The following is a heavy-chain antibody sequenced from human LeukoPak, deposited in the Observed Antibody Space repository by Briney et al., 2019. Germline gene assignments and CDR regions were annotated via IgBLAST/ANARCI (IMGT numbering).Heavy chain of an antibody. J-gene: IGHJ4*02. CDR1: GGSFSGYY. Sequence: KPSETLSLTCAVYGGSFSGYYWSWIRQPPGKGLEWIGEINHSGSTNYNPSLKSRVTISVDTSKNQFSLKLSSVTAADTAVYYCARLSGYSSGHYYSDYWGQGTLVTVSS. D-gene: IGHD3-22*01. V-gene: IGHV4-34*01. CDR3: ARLSGYSSGHYYSDY. CDR2: INHSGST.